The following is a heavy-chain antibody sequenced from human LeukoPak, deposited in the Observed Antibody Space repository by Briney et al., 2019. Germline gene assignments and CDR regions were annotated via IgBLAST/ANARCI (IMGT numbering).Heavy chain of an antibody. J-gene: IGHJ4*02. CDR1: GYTFTSYG. Sequence: ASVTVSCKASGYTFTSYGISWVRQAPGQGLEWMGWISAYNGNTNYAQKLQGRVTMTTDTSTSTAYMELRSLRSDDTAVYYCARVGSRYSYGTNDYWGQGTLVTVSS. D-gene: IGHD5-18*01. V-gene: IGHV1-18*01. CDR2: ISAYNGNT. CDR3: ARVGSRYSYGTNDY.